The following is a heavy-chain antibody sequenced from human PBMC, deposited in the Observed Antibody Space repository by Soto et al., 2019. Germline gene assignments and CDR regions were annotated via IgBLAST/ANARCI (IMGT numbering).Heavy chain of an antibody. V-gene: IGHV1-18*01. CDR1: DSVFVTSV. Sequence: QALLEQSGPEVKKPGDSVRISCWLYDSVFVTSVITWLRQAPGPGLEWMGWISANDGGTLSAMKFTGRLVMSTDPTRNMANLKLWDVTSDDSAVYFGARGGGRHLRPLETWGHGTPVTVSS. CDR3: ARGGGRHLRPLET. J-gene: IGHJ5*01. CDR2: ISANDGGT. D-gene: IGHD3-16*01.